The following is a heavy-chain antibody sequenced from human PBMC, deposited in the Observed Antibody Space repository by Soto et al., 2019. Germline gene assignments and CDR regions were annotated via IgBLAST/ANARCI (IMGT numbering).Heavy chain of an antibody. CDR2: IVPIFGTA. Sequence: SVKVSCKASGGTFSSYAISWVRQAPGQGLEWMGGIVPIFGTANYAQKFQGRVTITADESTSTAYMELSSLRSEDTAVYYFARGDPLATVTNWLDPWGQGNLVIVSS. CDR3: ARGDPLATVTNWLDP. V-gene: IGHV1-69*13. J-gene: IGHJ5*02. CDR1: GGTFSSYA. D-gene: IGHD4-17*01.